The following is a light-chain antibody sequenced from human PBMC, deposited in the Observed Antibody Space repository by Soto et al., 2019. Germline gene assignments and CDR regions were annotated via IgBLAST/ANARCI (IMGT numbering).Light chain of an antibody. V-gene: IGLV1-47*01. CDR2: RHN. CDR1: SSNIGSNY. Sequence: QSALTQPPSASGTPGQRVTISCSGSSSNIGSNYVYWYQQLPGTAPKLLISRHNQRPSGVPDRFSGSKSGTSASLAISGLGSEDEANYYCAAWDESLSGVVFGGGTKLTVL. J-gene: IGLJ3*02. CDR3: AAWDESLSGVV.